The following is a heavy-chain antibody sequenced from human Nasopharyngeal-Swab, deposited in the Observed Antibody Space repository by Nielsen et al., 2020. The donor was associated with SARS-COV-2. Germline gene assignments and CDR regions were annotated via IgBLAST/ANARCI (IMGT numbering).Heavy chain of an antibody. J-gene: IGHJ4*02. CDR2: IYHSGST. CDR3: ARGTSNYYDSSGTIDY. V-gene: IGHV4-34*01. Sequence: WIRQPPGKGLEWIGEIYHSGSTNYNPSLKSRVTISVDTSKNQFSLKLSSVTAADTAVYYCARGTSNYYDSSGTIDYWGQGTLVTVSS. D-gene: IGHD3-22*01.